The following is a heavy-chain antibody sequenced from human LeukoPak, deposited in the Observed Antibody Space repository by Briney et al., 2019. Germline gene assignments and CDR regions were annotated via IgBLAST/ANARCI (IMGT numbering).Heavy chain of an antibody. Sequence: GGSLRLSCAASGFTFSSYAMSWVRQAPGKGLEWVSAISGSGGSTYYAGSVKGRFTISRDNSENTLYLQMNSLRAEDTALYYCSRDGEHGYNDIDFWGQGTLVTVSS. J-gene: IGHJ4*02. CDR3: SRDGEHGYNDIDF. CDR1: GFTFSSYA. V-gene: IGHV3-23*01. D-gene: IGHD5-12*01. CDR2: ISGSGGST.